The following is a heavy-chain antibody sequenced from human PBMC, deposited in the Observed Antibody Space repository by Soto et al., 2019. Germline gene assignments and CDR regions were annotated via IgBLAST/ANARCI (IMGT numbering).Heavy chain of an antibody. CDR3: ARSYRNDAFDI. Sequence: QVQLVQSGAEVKKPGASVKVSCKASGYTFTSYYMHWVRQAPGQGLEWMGIINPSGGSTSYAQKFQGRVTMTRDTSTSTVYMELSSLRSEDTTVYYCARSYRNDAFDIWGQGTMVTVSS. CDR1: GYTFTSYY. V-gene: IGHV1-46*01. J-gene: IGHJ3*02. CDR2: INPSGGST. D-gene: IGHD2-2*01.